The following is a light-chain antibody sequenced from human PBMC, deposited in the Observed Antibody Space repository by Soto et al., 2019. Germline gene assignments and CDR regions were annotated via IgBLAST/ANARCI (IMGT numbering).Light chain of an antibody. J-gene: IGKJ1*01. CDR1: QIIGRW. CDR3: QQYNNYPWT. CDR2: KTS. V-gene: IGKV1-5*03. Sequence: IQMTQSPSTLSAXXXXXXXXXXXATQIIGRWLAWYQQKPGTAPKLLIYKTSSLESGVPSRFTGSGSGTDFTLTISGLQADDFATYYCQQYNNYPWTFGQGTKVDIK.